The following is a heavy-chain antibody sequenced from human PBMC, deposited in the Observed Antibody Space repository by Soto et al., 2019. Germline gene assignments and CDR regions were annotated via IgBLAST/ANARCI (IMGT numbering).Heavy chain of an antibody. CDR3: AKGGNDFWSGYPLDY. Sequence: GGSLRLSCAASGFTFSSYSMNWVRQAPGKGLEWVSSISSSSSYIYYADSVKGRFTISRDNAKNSLYLQMNSLRAEDTAVYYCAKGGNDFWSGYPLDYWGQGTLVTVSS. D-gene: IGHD3-3*01. CDR1: GFTFSSYS. J-gene: IGHJ4*02. CDR2: ISSSSSYI. V-gene: IGHV3-21*04.